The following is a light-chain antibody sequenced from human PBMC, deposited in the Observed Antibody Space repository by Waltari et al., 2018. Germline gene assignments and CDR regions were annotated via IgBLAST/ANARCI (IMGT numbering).Light chain of an antibody. CDR2: EGY. CDR3: CSYANNRPRV. J-gene: IGLJ3*02. Sequence: QSALTQPASLSGSPGQSITISCTGTSSDVGSYNLVSWYQQHPGKAPKLIIYEGYKRPSGVSNRFSGSKSGDTASLTIAGVQAEDEADYYCCSYANNRPRVFGGGTKLTVL. V-gene: IGLV2-23*01. CDR1: SSDVGSYNL.